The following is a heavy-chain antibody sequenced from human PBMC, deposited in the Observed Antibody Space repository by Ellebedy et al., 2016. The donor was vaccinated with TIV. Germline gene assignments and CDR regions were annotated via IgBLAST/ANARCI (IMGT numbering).Heavy chain of an antibody. Sequence: MPSETLSLTCTVSGGSISNYYWSWIRQPPGKGLEWIGYIYYSGSTNYNPSLKSRVTLSVDPSKTQFSLKLSSVTAADTDVYYCARTFYYDSSGYPLFDYWGQGTLVTVSS. J-gene: IGHJ4*02. CDR1: GGSISNYY. CDR3: ARTFYYDSSGYPLFDY. CDR2: IYYSGST. V-gene: IGHV4-59*08. D-gene: IGHD3-22*01.